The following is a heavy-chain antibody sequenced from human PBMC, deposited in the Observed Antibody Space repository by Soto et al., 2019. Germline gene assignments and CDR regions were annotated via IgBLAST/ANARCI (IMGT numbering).Heavy chain of an antibody. CDR3: ARGPSGSGFYVGDY. CDR1: GQTFQGYS. J-gene: IGHJ4*02. CDR2: ISGGGSST. D-gene: IGHD6-19*01. V-gene: IGHV3-74*01. Sequence: VGSKILSCIAAGQTFQGYSMSWVRQTPGKGLEWVSGISGGGSSTNYADSVKGRFTISRDNAKNTLYLQMNSLRAEDTAIYYCARGPSGSGFYVGDYWGQGTQVTVSS.